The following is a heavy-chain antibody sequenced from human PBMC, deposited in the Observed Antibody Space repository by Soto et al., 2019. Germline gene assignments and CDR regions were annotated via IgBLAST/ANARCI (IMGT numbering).Heavy chain of an antibody. V-gene: IGHV4-34*01. J-gene: IGHJ6*02. D-gene: IGHD5-18*01. Sequence: SETLSLTCAVYGGSFSGYYWSWIRQPPGKGLEWIGEINHSGSTNYNPSLKSRVTISVDTSKNQFSLKLSSVTAADTAVYYCARGVMEYSRYYYYHYGMDVWGQGTTVTSP. CDR2: INHSGST. CDR3: ARGVMEYSRYYYYHYGMDV. CDR1: GGSFSGYY.